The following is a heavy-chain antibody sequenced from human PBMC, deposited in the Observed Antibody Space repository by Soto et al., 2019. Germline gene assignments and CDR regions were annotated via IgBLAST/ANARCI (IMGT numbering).Heavy chain of an antibody. CDR3: AHRGYPSGGYYGPPFDS. CDR1: GFSLTSYGVG. Sequence: QITLKESGPTLVKPTQTLTLTCTCSGFSLTSYGVGLGWFRQTPGTALEWLALLYWDNDRRLRPSLWNRLTIFRDTSKNQVVLTLTNMDPVDTATYYCAHRGYPSGGYYGPPFDSWGQGTLVTVSS. V-gene: IGHV2-5*02. D-gene: IGHD3-16*01. J-gene: IGHJ4*02. CDR2: LYWDNDR.